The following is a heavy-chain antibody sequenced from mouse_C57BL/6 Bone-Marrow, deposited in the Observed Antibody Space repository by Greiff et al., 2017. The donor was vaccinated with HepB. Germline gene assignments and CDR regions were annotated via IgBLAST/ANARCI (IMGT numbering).Heavy chain of an antibody. D-gene: IGHD1-1*01. Sequence: EVKLVESGGGLVQPGGSLKLSCAASGFTFSDYGMAWVRQAPRKGPEWVAFISNLAYSMYYEDNVKGRFTISREKAKNTLYLEMSSLRSADTAMYYWARFITAGPWYFDVWGTGTTVTVSS. CDR3: ARFITAGPWYFDV. V-gene: IGHV5-15*01. CDR1: GFTFSDYG. CDR2: ISNLAYSM. J-gene: IGHJ1*03.